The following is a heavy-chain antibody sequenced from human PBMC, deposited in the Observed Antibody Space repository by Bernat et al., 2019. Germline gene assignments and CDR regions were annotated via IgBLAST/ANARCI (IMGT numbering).Heavy chain of an antibody. V-gene: IGHV3-30*18. Sequence: QVQLVESGGGVVQPGRSLRLSCAASGFTFSSYGMHWVRQAPGKGLEWVAVISYDGSNKYYADSVKGRFTISRDNSKNTLYLQMNSLRAEATAVYYCAKDIRRVYGLGGVFDYWGQGTLVTVSS. CDR2: ISYDGSNK. J-gene: IGHJ4*02. CDR1: GFTFSSYG. D-gene: IGHD3-10*01. CDR3: AKDIRRVYGLGGVFDY.